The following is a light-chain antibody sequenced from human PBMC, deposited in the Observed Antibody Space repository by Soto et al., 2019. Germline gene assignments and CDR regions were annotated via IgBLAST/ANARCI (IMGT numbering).Light chain of an antibody. V-gene: IGKV1-5*03. CDR2: KAS. Sequence: DIKMTKSPSSLSEYVADRVTITCRASQDIGTDLGWYQQKPGKAPERLIYKASSLESGVPSRFSGSGSGTEFTLTISSLQPDDFATYYCQQYNSYSWTFGQGTKVDIK. J-gene: IGKJ1*01. CDR1: QDIGTD. CDR3: QQYNSYSWT.